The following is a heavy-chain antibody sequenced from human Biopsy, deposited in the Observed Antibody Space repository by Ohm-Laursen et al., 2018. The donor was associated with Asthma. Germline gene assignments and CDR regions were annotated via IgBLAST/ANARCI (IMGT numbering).Heavy chain of an antibody. V-gene: IGHV3-30*18. Sequence: SLRLSCTASGFMFRSIGMHWVRQAPGKGLEWVVVISYDGNHKFYEDSVKGRFTISRDNSKNTLYLQMNSLRTEDTAVYYCAKRRGYSGHDNDYWGQGTLVTVPS. CDR1: GFMFRSIG. D-gene: IGHD5-12*01. J-gene: IGHJ4*01. CDR3: AKRRGYSGHDNDY. CDR2: ISYDGNHK.